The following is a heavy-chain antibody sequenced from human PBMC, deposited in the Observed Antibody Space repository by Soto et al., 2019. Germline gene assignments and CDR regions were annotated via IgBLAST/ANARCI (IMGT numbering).Heavy chain of an antibody. Sequence: QVQLVQSGAEVKKPGSSVKVSCKASGGTFSSYTISWVRQAPGQGLGWMGRIIPILGIANYAQKFQGRVTITADNSTSTAYMELSSLRSEDTAVYYCARGGLYSGTSDYWGQGTLVTVSS. CDR1: GGTFSSYT. D-gene: IGHD1-26*01. J-gene: IGHJ4*02. V-gene: IGHV1-69*02. CDR2: IIPILGIA. CDR3: ARGGLYSGTSDY.